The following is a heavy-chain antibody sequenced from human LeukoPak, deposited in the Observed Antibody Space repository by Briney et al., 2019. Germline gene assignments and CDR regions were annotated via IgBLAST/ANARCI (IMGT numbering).Heavy chain of an antibody. Sequence: ASVKVSCKASGYTFTGYYMHWARQAPGQGLEWMGWINPNSGGTNYAQKFQGRVTMTRDTSISTAYMELSRLRSDDTAVYYCARDNGAYGDYVWFDPWGQGTLVTVSS. CDR2: INPNSGGT. CDR3: ARDNGAYGDYVWFDP. D-gene: IGHD4-17*01. V-gene: IGHV1-2*02. CDR1: GYTFTGYY. J-gene: IGHJ5*02.